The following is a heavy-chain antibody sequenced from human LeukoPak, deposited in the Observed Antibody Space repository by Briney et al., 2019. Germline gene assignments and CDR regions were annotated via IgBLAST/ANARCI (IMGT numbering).Heavy chain of an antibody. CDR2: ISAYNGNT. V-gene: IGHV1-18*01. CDR3: ARDRAMYYDFWSGPYWYFDL. Sequence: ASVKVPCKASGYTFTSYGISWVRQAPGQGLEWMGWISAYNGNTNYAQKPQGRVTMTTDTSTSTAYMELRSLRSDDTAVYYCARDRAMYYDFWSGPYWYFDLWGRGTLVTVSS. CDR1: GYTFTSYG. J-gene: IGHJ2*01. D-gene: IGHD3-3*01.